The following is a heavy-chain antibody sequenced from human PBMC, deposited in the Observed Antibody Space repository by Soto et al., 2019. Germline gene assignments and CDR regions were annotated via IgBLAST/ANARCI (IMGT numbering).Heavy chain of an antibody. CDR1: GFTFSSYS. D-gene: IGHD3-22*01. CDR2: ISSSSSTI. Sequence: EVQLVESGGGLVKPGGSLRLSCAASGFTFSSYSMNWVRQAPGKGLEWVSSISSSSSTIYYADSVKGRFTISRDNAKNSLYLQMNSLRDEDTAVYYCARMGSSGYYYYYGMDVWGQGTTVTVSS. CDR3: ARMGSSGYYYYYGMDV. J-gene: IGHJ6*02. V-gene: IGHV3-21*01.